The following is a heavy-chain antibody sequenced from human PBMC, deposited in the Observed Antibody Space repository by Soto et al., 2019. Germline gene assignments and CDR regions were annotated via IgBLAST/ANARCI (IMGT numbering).Heavy chain of an antibody. D-gene: IGHD1-26*01. CDR2: IIPIFGTA. CDR3: AREGGSYYVAYFQY. J-gene: IGHJ1*01. Sequence: ASVKVSCKASGCTFSSYAISWVRQAPGQGLEWMGGIIPIFGTANYAQKFQGRVTITANESTSTAYMELSRLRSEDTAVYYCAREGGSYYVAYFQYWGQGTLVTVSS. V-gene: IGHV1-69*13. CDR1: GCTFSSYA.